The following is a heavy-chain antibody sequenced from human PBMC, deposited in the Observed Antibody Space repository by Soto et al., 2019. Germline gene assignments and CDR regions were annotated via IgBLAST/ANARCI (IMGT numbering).Heavy chain of an antibody. CDR2: IYYSGST. D-gene: IGHD5-12*01. CDR3: FCFCSCYDPQNLFYP. Sequence: SETLYLTCTVSGGSSSSGDYYWSWIRQPPGKGLEWIGYIYYSGSTYYNPSLKSRVTISVDTSKNQFSLKLSSVTAADTAGENCFCFCSCYDPQNLFYPSAQRSLVPVSS. V-gene: IGHV4-30-4*02. CDR1: GGSSSSGDYY. J-gene: IGHJ5*02.